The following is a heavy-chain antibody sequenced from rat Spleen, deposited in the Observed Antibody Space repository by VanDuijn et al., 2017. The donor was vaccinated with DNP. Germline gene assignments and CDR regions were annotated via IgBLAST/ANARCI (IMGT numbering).Heavy chain of an antibody. Sequence: EVQLVESGGGLVQPGRSLKLSCAASGFTYSNYVMAWVRQAPTKGLEWVASISAGGGDTYYRDSVKGRFTISRDNAKNTLYLQMDSLRSEDTATYYCATSESAGFVYWGQGTLVTVSS. CDR2: ISAGGGDT. CDR3: ATSESAGFVY. CDR1: GFTYSNYV. J-gene: IGHJ3*01. V-gene: IGHV5S13*01. D-gene: IGHD3-7*01.